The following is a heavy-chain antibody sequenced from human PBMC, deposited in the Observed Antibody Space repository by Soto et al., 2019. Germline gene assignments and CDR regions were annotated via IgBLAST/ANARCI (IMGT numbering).Heavy chain of an antibody. CDR1: GFTFNDYA. J-gene: IGHJ4*02. CDR3: AKDCRRLAVSGSAFDS. V-gene: IGHV3-23*01. Sequence: GGSLRPSCAASGFTFNDYAMAWVRQAPGKGLEWVSSISGSGGHSSYADSVKVRFTISRDSVKNMLSLDMSDLRAEDTAVYYCAKDCRRLAVSGSAFDSWGQGA. D-gene: IGHD6-13*01. CDR2: ISGSGGHS.